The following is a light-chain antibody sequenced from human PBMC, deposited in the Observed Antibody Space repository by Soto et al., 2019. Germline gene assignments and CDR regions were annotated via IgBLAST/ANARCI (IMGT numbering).Light chain of an antibody. Sequence: DIQMTQSPSTLSASVGGRVTITCRASQSISPWLAWYQQKPGKAPKLLIFDASTLESGTSSRFSGRRSGTQFTLTIDGLRPDEFATYLCQQYDNYKPRAVDGGTKVDIK. J-gene: IGKJ4*01. CDR2: DAS. CDR1: QSISPW. CDR3: QQYDNYKPRA. V-gene: IGKV1-5*01.